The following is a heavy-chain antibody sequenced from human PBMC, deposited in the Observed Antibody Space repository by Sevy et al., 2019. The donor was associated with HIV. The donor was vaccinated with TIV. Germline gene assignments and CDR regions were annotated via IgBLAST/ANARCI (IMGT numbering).Heavy chain of an antibody. J-gene: IGHJ3*02. D-gene: IGHD1-26*01. V-gene: IGHV3-23*01. Sequence: GGSLRLSCAASGFTFSSYAMSWVRQAPGKGLEWVSGMSGSGGSTYYADSVKGRFAISRDNSKNTLYLQMNSLRVEDTAVYYCAKDRVWELGDAFDIWGQGTMVTVSS. CDR3: AKDRVWELGDAFDI. CDR2: MSGSGGST. CDR1: GFTFSSYA.